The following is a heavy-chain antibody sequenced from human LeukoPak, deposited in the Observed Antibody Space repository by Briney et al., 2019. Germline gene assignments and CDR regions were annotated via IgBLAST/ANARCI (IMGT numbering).Heavy chain of an antibody. Sequence: GGSLRLSCAASGFTFSSYIMNWVRQAAGKGLEWVSYISSSSSTIYYADSVKGRFTISRDNAKNSLYLQMNSLRAEDTAVYYCAREDAGYSYGLGLFDYWGQGTLVTVSS. CDR1: GFTFSSYI. CDR2: ISSSSSTI. D-gene: IGHD5-18*01. V-gene: IGHV3-48*04. J-gene: IGHJ4*02. CDR3: AREDAGYSYGLGLFDY.